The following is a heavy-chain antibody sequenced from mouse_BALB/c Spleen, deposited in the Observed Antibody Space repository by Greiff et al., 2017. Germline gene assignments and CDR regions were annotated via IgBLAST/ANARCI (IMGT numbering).Heavy chain of an antibody. CDR3: ARPYGYDKAWFAY. V-gene: IGHV1S135*01. CDR1: GYAFTSYN. Sequence: VQLQQSGPELVKPGASVKVSCKASGYAFTSYNMYWVKQSHGKSLEWIGYIDPYNGGTSYNQKFKGKATLTVDKSSSTAYMQLKSLTSEDSAVYYCARPYGYDKAWFAYWGQGTLVTVSA. D-gene: IGHD2-2*01. J-gene: IGHJ3*01. CDR2: IDPYNGGT.